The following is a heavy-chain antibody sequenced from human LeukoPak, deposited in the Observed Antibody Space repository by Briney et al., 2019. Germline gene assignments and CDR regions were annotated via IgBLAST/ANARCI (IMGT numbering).Heavy chain of an antibody. CDR1: GFTFSSYW. V-gene: IGHV3-74*01. CDR2: INSDGSST. CDR3: AKDPRSLSVYVHY. D-gene: IGHD5/OR15-5a*01. Sequence: GGSLRLSCAASGFTFSSYWMHWVRQAPGKGLVWVSRINSDGSSTSYADSVKGRFTISRDNAKNTLYLQMNSLRAEDTAVYYCAKDPRSLSVYVHYWGQGTLVTVSS. J-gene: IGHJ4*02.